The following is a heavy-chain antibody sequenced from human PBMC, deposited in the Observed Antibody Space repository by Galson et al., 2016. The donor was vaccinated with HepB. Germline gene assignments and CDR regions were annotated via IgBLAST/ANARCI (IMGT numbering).Heavy chain of an antibody. CDR2: ISPIRGGT. CDR1: GYTFAAYS. V-gene: IGHV1-46*01. Sequence: SVKVSCKASGYTFAAYSIHWVRQVPGQGLEWMGKISPIRGGTSYAQKFYDRVTMTTDTSTNTVYMELTNLRSEDTAVYYCARGARFLHDLDFWGQGTLVTVSS. J-gene: IGHJ4*02. CDR3: ARGARFLHDLDF. D-gene: IGHD5-24*01.